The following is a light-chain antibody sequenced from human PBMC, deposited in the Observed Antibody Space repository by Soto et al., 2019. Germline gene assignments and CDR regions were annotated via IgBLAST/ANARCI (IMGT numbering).Light chain of an antibody. J-gene: IGLJ1*01. V-gene: IGLV2-11*01. CDR1: SSDVGGYNY. CDR2: DVS. Sequence: QSALTQPRSVSGSPGQSVAISCTGTSSDVGGYNYVSWYQQHPGKAPKLMIYDVSKRPSGVPDRFSGSKSGNTASLTISGLQAEDEADYYRCSYAGSNTYVFGTGTKVTVL. CDR3: CSYAGSNTYV.